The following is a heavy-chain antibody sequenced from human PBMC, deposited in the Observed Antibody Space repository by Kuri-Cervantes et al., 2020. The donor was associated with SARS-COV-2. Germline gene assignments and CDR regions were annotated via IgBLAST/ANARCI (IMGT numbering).Heavy chain of an antibody. J-gene: IGHJ6*02. D-gene: IGHD1-26*01. CDR2: ISGSGGST. V-gene: IGHV3-23*01. Sequence: GESLKISCAASGFTFSSYAISWVRQAPGKGLEWVSAISGSGGSTYYADSVKGRFTISRDNSKNTLYLQMNSLRAEDTAVYYCAKDGGSYSFSSAYGMDVWGQGTTVTVSS. CDR1: GFTFSSYA. CDR3: AKDGGSYSFSSAYGMDV.